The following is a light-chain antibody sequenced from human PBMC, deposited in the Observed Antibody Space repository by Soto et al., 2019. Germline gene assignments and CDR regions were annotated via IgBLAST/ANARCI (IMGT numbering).Light chain of an antibody. CDR2: GNS. CDR1: SSNIGAGYD. CDR3: QSHDSSLLGPI. Sequence: QSVLTQPPSVSGAPGQRVTISCTGSSSNIGAGYDVHWYQQLPGTAPKLLIYGNSNRPSGVPDRFSGSKSGSSASLAITGLHAEDDADYFCQSHDSSLLGPIFGGGTKLTVL. V-gene: IGLV1-40*01. J-gene: IGLJ2*01.